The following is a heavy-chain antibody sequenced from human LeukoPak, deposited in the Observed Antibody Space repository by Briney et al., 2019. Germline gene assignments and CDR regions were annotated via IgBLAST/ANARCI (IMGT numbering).Heavy chain of an antibody. CDR2: INPNGGGT. CDR1: GYTFTAYY. Sequence: RASLKVSCKSSGYTFTAYYIHWVRQVPGHGLEWMGWINPNGGGTNYARKFQGRVSLARDTSISTAYMELSGLTSDDTALYYCARGFRGSTFSYWGQGTLVTVSS. D-gene: IGHD2-15*01. J-gene: IGHJ4*02. V-gene: IGHV1-2*02. CDR3: ARGFRGSTFSY.